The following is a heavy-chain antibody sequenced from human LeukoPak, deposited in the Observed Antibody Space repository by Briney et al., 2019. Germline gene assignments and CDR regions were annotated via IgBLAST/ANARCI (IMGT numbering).Heavy chain of an antibody. D-gene: IGHD3-22*01. V-gene: IGHV3-21*01. CDR1: GFTFSSYS. J-gene: IGHJ2*01. CDR2: ISSSSSYI. CDR3: ARDRGYYDSSGSFYFDL. Sequence: GGSLRLSCAASGFTFSSYSMNWVRQAPGKGLEWVSSISSSSSYIYYADSVKGRFTISRDNAKNSLYLQMNSLRAEDTAVYYCARDRGYYDSSGSFYFDLWGRGTLVTVSS.